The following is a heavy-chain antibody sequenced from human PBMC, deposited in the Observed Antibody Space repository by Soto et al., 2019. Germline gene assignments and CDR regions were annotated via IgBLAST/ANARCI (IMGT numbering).Heavy chain of an antibody. D-gene: IGHD1-26*01. CDR1: GFIFSDYG. Sequence: EVRLLESGGGLVQPEGSLRLSCEGSGFIFSDYGISWVRQSPEKGLQWVSAMSGSGGSRYYADSVKGRFTISRDNSKNTVYLQMSSLRGDDTAIYYCAKTFGSNWLLDYWGQGTPVTVSS. V-gene: IGHV3-23*01. CDR2: MSGSGGSR. CDR3: AKTFGSNWLLDY. J-gene: IGHJ4*02.